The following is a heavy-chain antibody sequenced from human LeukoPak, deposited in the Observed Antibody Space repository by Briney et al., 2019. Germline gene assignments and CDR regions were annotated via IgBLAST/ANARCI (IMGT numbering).Heavy chain of an antibody. CDR3: ATGTHPGN. J-gene: IGHJ4*02. CDR2: IYSGAST. D-gene: IGHD1-14*01. Sequence: PGGSLRLSCAASGFTVSSNYMSWVRQAPGKGLEWVSVIYSGASTYYADSVTGRFTISRDNSKNTLYFQMNSMRAEDTAVYYCATGTHPGNWGQGTLVTVSS. V-gene: IGHV3-66*01. CDR1: GFTVSSNY.